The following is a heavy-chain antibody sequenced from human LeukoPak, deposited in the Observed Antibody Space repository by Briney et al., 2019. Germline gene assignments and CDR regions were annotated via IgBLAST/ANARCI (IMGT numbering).Heavy chain of an antibody. D-gene: IGHD1-14*01. CDR2: IKGDGTVP. CDR1: GFTFSSNL. CDR3: VREIATGD. V-gene: IGHV3-74*01. J-gene: IGHJ4*02. Sequence: GGSLRLSCAASGFTFSSNLMHWVRQSQGTGLVWVSSIKGDGTVPNYADSVKGRFTISRDNAKNTLYLQMSSLTVEDTAVYHCVREIATGDWGQGTLVTVSS.